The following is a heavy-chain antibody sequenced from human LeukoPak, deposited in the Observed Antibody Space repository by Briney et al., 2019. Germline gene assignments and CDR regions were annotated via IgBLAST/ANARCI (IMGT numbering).Heavy chain of an antibody. CDR2: INPNSGGT. CDR3: TSGPTWGSSDY. Sequence: ASXKVSCKGSGYTFTVYYMHWVREAPGQGREWMGCINPNSGGTNYAQKFQGRVTMTRDTSIRTAYMELSRLRSDDTAVYYCTSGPTWGSSDYWGQGTLLAVSS. D-gene: IGHD7-27*01. CDR1: GYTFTVYY. J-gene: IGHJ4*02. V-gene: IGHV1-2*02.